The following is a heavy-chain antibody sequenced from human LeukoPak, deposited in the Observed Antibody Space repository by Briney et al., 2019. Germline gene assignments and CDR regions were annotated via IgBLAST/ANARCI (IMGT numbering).Heavy chain of an antibody. CDR1: GVSISSSNSY. CDR3: ARHGPVGAAYYYYYYMDV. D-gene: IGHD1-26*01. Sequence: SETLSLTCTVSGVSISSSNSYWGWIRQPPGKGLEWIGSIYYSGNTYYNASLKSRVTISVDTSKNQFSLKLSSVTAADTAVYYCARHGPVGAAYYYYYYMDVWGKGTTVTISS. V-gene: IGHV4-39*01. J-gene: IGHJ6*03. CDR2: IYYSGNT.